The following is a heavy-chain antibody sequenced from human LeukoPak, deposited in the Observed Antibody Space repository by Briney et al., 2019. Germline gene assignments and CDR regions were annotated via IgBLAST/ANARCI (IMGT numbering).Heavy chain of an antibody. D-gene: IGHD3-22*01. Sequence: GESLKISCKGSGYSFTSYWIGWVRQMPGKGLEWMGIIYPGDSDTRYSPSFQGQVTISADKSITTAYLQWSSLKASDTAMYYCARGPKYYDSSGYYYPPHFDYWGQGTLVTVSS. CDR1: GYSFTSYW. V-gene: IGHV5-51*01. CDR3: ARGPKYYDSSGYYYPPHFDY. J-gene: IGHJ4*02. CDR2: IYPGDSDT.